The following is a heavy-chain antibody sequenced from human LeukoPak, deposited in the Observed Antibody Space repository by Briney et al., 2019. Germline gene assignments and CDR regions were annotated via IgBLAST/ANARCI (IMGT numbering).Heavy chain of an antibody. V-gene: IGHV1-69*15. D-gene: IGHD3-22*01. CDR3: ARAYYFDGSGYYLPLDS. CDR2: TIPIFGTA. CDR1: GGTFSSYA. Sequence: SVKVSCKASGGTFSSYAISWVRQAPGQGLEWMGRTIPIFGTAYYAQKFQGRVTITADESTSTVYVELRSLRSEDTAMYYCARAYYFDGSGYYLPLDSWGQGTLVTVSS. J-gene: IGHJ4*02.